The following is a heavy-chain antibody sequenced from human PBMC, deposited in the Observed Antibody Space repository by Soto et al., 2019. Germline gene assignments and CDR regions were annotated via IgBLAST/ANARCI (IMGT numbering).Heavy chain of an antibody. D-gene: IGHD3-9*01. J-gene: IGHJ4*02. Sequence: LDASCRASGSTFTSYGIMWVRQAPEQWLEWMGWISAYNGNTNYAQKLQGRVTMTTDTSTSTAYMELRSLRSDDTAVYYCARAKDVRFPGTSYDILYWGQGTLVT. V-gene: IGHV1-18*04. CDR2: ISAYNGNT. CDR1: GSTFTSYG. CDR3: ARAKDVRFPGTSYDILY.